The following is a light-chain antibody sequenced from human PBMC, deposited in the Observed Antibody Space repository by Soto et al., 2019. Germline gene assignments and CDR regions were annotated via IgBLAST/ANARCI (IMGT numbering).Light chain of an antibody. J-gene: IGLJ3*02. CDR3: QSFDNSLSGSWL. V-gene: IGLV1-40*01. CDR2: GND. Sequence: QSVLTQPPSVSGAPGQRVTISCTGTSSNIGANYDVHWYQHLPGTAPKLLIYGNDNRPSGVPDRFSGSKSDTSASLAITGLPAEDEADYYCQSFDNSLSGSWLFGGGTKLTVL. CDR1: SSNIGANYD.